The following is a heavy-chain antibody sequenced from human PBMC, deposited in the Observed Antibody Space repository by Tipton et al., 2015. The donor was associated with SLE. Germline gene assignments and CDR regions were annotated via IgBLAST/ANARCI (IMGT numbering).Heavy chain of an antibody. D-gene: IGHD7-27*01. V-gene: IGHV4-59*01. CDR1: GGSISSYY. CDR3: ARETTGDPYYYYGLDV. CDR2: IYYSGST. J-gene: IGHJ6*02. Sequence: LRLSCTVSGGSISSYYWSWIRQPPGKGLEWIGYIYYSGSTNYNPSLKSRVTISVDTSKNQFSLNLSSVTAADTAVCYCARETTGDPYYYYGLDVGGQGPTVTVSS.